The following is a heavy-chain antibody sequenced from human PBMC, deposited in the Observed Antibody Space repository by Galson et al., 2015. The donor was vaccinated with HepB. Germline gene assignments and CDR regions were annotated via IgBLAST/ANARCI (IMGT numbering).Heavy chain of an antibody. Sequence: SLRLSCAASGFTFSSYAMHWVRQAPGKGLEWVAVISYDGSNKYYADSVKGRFTISRDNSKNTLYLQMNSLRAEDTAVYYCARVRNYYDSSPDYWGQGTLVTVSS. CDR2: ISYDGSNK. CDR3: ARVRNYYDSSPDY. J-gene: IGHJ4*02. CDR1: GFTFSSYA. D-gene: IGHD3-22*01. V-gene: IGHV3-30-3*01.